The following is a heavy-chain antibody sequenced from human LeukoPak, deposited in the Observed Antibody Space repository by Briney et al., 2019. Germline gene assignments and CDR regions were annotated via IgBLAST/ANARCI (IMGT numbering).Heavy chain of an antibody. D-gene: IGHD3-22*01. CDR3: AREYYDSSAYYKYFFDY. J-gene: IGHJ4*02. CDR2: FDPEDGET. V-gene: IGHV1-24*01. CDR1: GYSLTKLC. Sequence: ASVKVSCKVSGYSLTKLCMHWVRQAPGKGLEWMGNFDPEDGETIYAQKFQGRVTMTEDTSTDTAYMELNSLTSEDTAVYYCAREYYDSSAYYKYFFDYWGQGTLVTVSS.